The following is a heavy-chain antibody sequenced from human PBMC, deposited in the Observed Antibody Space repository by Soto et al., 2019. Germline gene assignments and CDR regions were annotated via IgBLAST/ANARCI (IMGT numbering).Heavy chain of an antibody. CDR1: GGSISSGDYY. J-gene: IGHJ5*02. V-gene: IGHV4-30-4*01. Sequence: TSETLSLTCTVSGGSISSGDYYWSWIRQPPGKGLEWIGYIYYSGSTYYHPSLKSRVTISVDTSNNQFSLKLSSVTAADTAVYYCARVFRALYYDFWGGENWFGPWGQGTLVPVSS. CDR3: ARVFRALYYDFWGGENWFGP. CDR2: IYYSGST. D-gene: IGHD3-3*01.